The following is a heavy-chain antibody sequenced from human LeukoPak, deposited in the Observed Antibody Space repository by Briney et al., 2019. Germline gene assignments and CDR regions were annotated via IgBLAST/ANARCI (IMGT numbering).Heavy chain of an antibody. Sequence: SETLSLTCTVSGGSISSGGYYWSWIRQPPGKGLEWIGYIYHSGSTYYNPSLKSRVTISVDRSKNQFSLKLSSVTAADTAVYYCASGGTIFGAPWHFDPWGQGTLVTVSS. D-gene: IGHD3-3*01. CDR2: IYHSGST. CDR3: ASGGTIFGAPWHFDP. J-gene: IGHJ5*02. V-gene: IGHV4-30-2*01. CDR1: GGSISSGGYY.